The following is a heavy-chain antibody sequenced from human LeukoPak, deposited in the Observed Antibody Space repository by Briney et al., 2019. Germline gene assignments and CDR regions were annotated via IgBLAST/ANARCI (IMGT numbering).Heavy chain of an antibody. D-gene: IGHD2-21*02. CDR2: INAGNGNT. J-gene: IGHJ6*02. V-gene: IGHV1-3*01. Sequence: ASVKVSCKASGYTFTSYAMHWVRQAPGQRLEWMGWINAGNGNTKYSQKFQGRVTITRDTSASTAYMELSSLRSEDTAVYYCARDDGDGYGMDVWGQGTTVTVSS. CDR1: GYTFTSYA. CDR3: ARDDGDGYGMDV.